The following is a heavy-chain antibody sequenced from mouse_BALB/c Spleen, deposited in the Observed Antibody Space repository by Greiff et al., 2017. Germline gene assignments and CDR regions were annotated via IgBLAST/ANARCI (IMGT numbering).Heavy chain of an antibody. CDR2: ISNGGGST. CDR3: ARGFDGYYWFAY. D-gene: IGHD2-3*01. J-gene: IGHJ3*01. Sequence: EVQLVESGGGLVQPGGSLKLSCAASGFTFSSYTMSWVRQTPEKRLEWVAYISNGGGSTYYPDTVKGRFTISRDNAKNTLYLQMSSLKSEDTAMYYCARGFDGYYWFAYWGQGTLVTVSA. V-gene: IGHV5-12-2*01. CDR1: GFTFSSYT.